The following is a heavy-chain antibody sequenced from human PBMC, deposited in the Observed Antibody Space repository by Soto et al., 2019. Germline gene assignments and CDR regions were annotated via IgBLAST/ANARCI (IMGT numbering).Heavy chain of an antibody. CDR2: ISSSSSYI. CDR1: GFTFSSYS. D-gene: IGHD3-9*01. Sequence: RGSLRLSCAASGFTFSSYSMNWVRQAPGKGLEWVSSISSSSSYIYYADSVKGRFTISRDNAKNSLYLQMNSLRAEDTAVYYCAREGVGYYDILTGSREAWFDPWGQGTLVTVSS. J-gene: IGHJ5*02. V-gene: IGHV3-21*01. CDR3: AREGVGYYDILTGSREAWFDP.